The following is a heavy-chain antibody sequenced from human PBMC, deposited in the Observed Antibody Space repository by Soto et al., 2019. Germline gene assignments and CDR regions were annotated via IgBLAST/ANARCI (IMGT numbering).Heavy chain of an antibody. D-gene: IGHD6-13*01. CDR2: IKSKTDGGTT. J-gene: IGHJ4*02. CDR1: GCTFSNAW. Sequence: PGGSLRLSCAASGCTFSNAWMSWVRQAPGKGLEWVGRIKSKTDGGTTDYAAPVKGRFTISRDDSKNTLYLQMNSLRAEDTAVYYCAKDLKQQLVYFDYWGQGTLVTVSS. CDR3: AKDLKQQLVYFDY. V-gene: IGHV3-15*01.